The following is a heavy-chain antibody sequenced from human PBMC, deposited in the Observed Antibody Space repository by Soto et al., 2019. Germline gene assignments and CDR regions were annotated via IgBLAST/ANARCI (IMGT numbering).Heavy chain of an antibody. CDR2: FYYSGSP. CDR1: GDSIRSSSHY. V-gene: IGHV4-39*02. J-gene: IGHJ4*02. Sequence: PSETLSLTCTVSGDSIRSSSHYWAWNRQPPGKGLEWIGGFYYSGSPYYNPSLKSRVTISVDTSKNQFSLTLSSVTAADTAFYYCARGFAIGWYTYYFDYWGQGPLVTVSS. CDR3: ARGFAIGWYTYYFDY. D-gene: IGHD6-19*01.